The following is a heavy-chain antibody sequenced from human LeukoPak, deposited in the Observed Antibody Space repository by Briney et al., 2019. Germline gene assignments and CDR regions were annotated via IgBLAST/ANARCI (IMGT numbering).Heavy chain of an antibody. CDR3: ARTEESGYSYGYFGYYYYMDV. CDR1: GASISTNSYY. Sequence: SETLSLTCTVSGASISTNSYYWGWIRQPPGKGLEWIGSIDYSGSSYYNPSLKSRVTISIDTSKNQFSLRLTSVTAADTAVYYCARTEESGYSYGYFGYYYYMDVWGKGTTVTVSS. V-gene: IGHV4-39*07. D-gene: IGHD5-18*01. CDR2: IDYSGSS. J-gene: IGHJ6*03.